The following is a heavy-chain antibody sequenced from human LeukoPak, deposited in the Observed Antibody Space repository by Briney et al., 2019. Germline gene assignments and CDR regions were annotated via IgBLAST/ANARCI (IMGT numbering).Heavy chain of an antibody. V-gene: IGHV1-46*01. CDR1: GYTFTSYY. D-gene: IGHD7-27*01. CDR3: ARGGSWGALGDY. Sequence: ASVKVSCKASGYTFTSYYMHWARQAPGQGLEGMGIINPSGGSTSYAQKFQGRVTMTRDTSTSTVYMELSSLRSEDTTVYYCARGGSWGALGDYWGQGTLVTVSS. J-gene: IGHJ4*02. CDR2: INPSGGST.